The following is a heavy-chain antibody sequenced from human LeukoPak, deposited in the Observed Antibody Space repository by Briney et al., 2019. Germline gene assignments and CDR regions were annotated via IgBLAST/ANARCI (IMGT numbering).Heavy chain of an antibody. D-gene: IGHD1-26*01. Sequence: PGRSLRLSCAASGFTFSSYAMHWVRQAPGKGLEWVAVISYDGSNKYYADSVKGQFTISRDNSKNTLYLQMNSLRAEDTAVYYCAKDYEWELLLIDYWGQGTLVTVSS. CDR2: ISYDGSNK. CDR1: GFTFSSYA. CDR3: AKDYEWELLLIDY. J-gene: IGHJ4*02. V-gene: IGHV3-30-3*01.